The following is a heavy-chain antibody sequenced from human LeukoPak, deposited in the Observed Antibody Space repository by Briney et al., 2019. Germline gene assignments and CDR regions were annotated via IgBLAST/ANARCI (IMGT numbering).Heavy chain of an antibody. CDR1: GGTFSSYA. CDR3: ARDRMRWELRHLDY. V-gene: IGHV1-69*05. Sequence: ASVKVSCKASGGTFSSYAISWVRQAPGQGLEWMGGIIPIFGTANYAQKFQGRVTMTRDTSTSTVYMELSSLRSEDTAVYYCARDRMRWELRHLDYWGQGTLVTVSS. CDR2: IIPIFGTA. D-gene: IGHD1-26*01. J-gene: IGHJ4*02.